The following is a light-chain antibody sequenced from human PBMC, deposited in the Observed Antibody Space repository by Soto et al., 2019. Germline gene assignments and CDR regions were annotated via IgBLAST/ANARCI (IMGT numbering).Light chain of an antibody. CDR1: QSVSSSY. V-gene: IGKV3-20*01. J-gene: IGKJ2*01. CDR3: QHYGNSPPST. Sequence: EIVLTQSPGTLSLSPGERATLSCRASQSVSSSYLAWYQQKPGQAPRLLIYGASTRATGIPGRFSGSGSGTDFTLTISRLEPEDFAVYYCQHYGNSPPSTFGQGTKLEIK. CDR2: GAS.